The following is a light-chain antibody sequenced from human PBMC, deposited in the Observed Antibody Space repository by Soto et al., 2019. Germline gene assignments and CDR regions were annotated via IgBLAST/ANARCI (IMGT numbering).Light chain of an antibody. CDR1: QALTSI. Sequence: DIQLTQSPSFLSASIGDRVTITCRASQALTSILAGYQQKQGKAPNLLIYAASTWQTGVPSRFSGSGSGTEFTLTISSLQPEDFAIYYCQQLHNYVVSFGGGTKVEIK. CDR3: QQLHNYVVS. CDR2: AAS. J-gene: IGKJ4*01. V-gene: IGKV1-9*01.